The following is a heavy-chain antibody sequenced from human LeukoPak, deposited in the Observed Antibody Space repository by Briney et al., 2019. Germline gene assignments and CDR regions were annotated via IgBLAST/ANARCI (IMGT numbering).Heavy chain of an antibody. CDR1: GFSFSTYA. V-gene: IGHV3-33*06. D-gene: IGHD3-3*01. Sequence: PGGSLRLSCAASGFSFSTYAMHWVRQAPGKGLDWVAMIWSDGSNQYYADSVKGRFTISRENSKNTLYLQMNSLRAEDTAVYYCAKDGVIITYFDYWGQGTLVTVSS. J-gene: IGHJ4*02. CDR3: AKDGVIITYFDY. CDR2: IWSDGSNQ.